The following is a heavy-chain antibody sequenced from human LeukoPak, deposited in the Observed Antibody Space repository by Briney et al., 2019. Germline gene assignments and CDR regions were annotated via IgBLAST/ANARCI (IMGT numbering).Heavy chain of an antibody. CDR2: IYYSGST. CDR3: ARSRVDSSGYYPFDY. D-gene: IGHD3-22*01. CDR1: GVSISSSNSY. J-gene: IGHJ4*02. Sequence: SETLSLTCTVSGVSISSSNSYWGWIRQPPGKGLEWIGYIYYSGSTNYNPSLKSRVTISVDTSKNQFSLKLSSVTAADTAVYYCARSRVDSSGYYPFDYWGQGTLVTVSS. V-gene: IGHV4-61*05.